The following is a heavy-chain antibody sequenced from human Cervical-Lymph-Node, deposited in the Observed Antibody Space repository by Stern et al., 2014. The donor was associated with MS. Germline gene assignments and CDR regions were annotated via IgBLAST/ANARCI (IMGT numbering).Heavy chain of an antibody. J-gene: IGHJ5*02. V-gene: IGHV7-4-1*02. CDR2: IDTNTGNP. D-gene: IGHD1-26*01. CDR1: GYTFTTFR. CDR3: ARQYGTRDFDP. Sequence: QVQLVQSGSELKKPGASVKVSCKASGYTFTTFRMNWVRQAPGQRLEWMGWIDTNTGNPMYAQGFTGRFVFSLDTSVTTAYLQISSLKAEDTAVYYCARQYGTRDFDPWGQGTLVTVSS.